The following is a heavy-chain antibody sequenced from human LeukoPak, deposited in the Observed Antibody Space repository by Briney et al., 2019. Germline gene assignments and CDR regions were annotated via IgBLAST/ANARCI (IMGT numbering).Heavy chain of an antibody. V-gene: IGHV1-8*01. Sequence: APVKVSCKASGYTFTSYDINWVRQATGQGLEWMGWMNPNSGNTGYAQKFQGRVTMTRNTSISTAYMELSSLRSEDTAVYYCARGLYSSGWYGVGYDWGQGTLVTVSS. CDR3: ARGLYSSGWYGVGYD. J-gene: IGHJ4*02. D-gene: IGHD6-19*01. CDR1: GYTFTSYD. CDR2: MNPNSGNT.